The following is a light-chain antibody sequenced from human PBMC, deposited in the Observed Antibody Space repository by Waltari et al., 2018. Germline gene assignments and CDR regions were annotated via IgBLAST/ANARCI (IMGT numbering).Light chain of an antibody. CDR3: CSYAGSGTYV. CDR1: NSDVGNYNL. Sequence: QSALTQPASVSGTPGQSITISCPGTNSDVGNYNLVSWYQHNPGEAPKLMICEVIKRPSGVSNRFSGSKSGNTASLTISGLQAEDEADYYCCSYAGSGTYVFGTGTKVTVL. CDR2: EVI. J-gene: IGLJ1*01. V-gene: IGLV2-23*02.